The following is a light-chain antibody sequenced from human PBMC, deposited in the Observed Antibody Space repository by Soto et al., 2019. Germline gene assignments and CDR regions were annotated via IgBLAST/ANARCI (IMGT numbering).Light chain of an antibody. V-gene: IGLV2-14*01. CDR2: DVS. CDR3: SSFTSSSTVL. J-gene: IGLJ2*01. CDR1: SSDVGGYNY. Sequence: QSALTQTASVSGSPGQSITISCSGTSSDVGGYNYVSWYQQHPGKAPKLMIYDVSRRPSGVSNRFSGSKSGNTASLTISALQAEDEADYYCSSFTSSSTVLFGGGTKLTVL.